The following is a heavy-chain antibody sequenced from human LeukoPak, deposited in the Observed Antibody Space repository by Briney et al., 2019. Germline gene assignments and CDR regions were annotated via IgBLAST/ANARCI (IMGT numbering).Heavy chain of an antibody. CDR2: IYHSGST. J-gene: IGHJ3*02. D-gene: IGHD2/OR15-2a*01. V-gene: IGHV4-4*02. Sequence: SETLSLTCSVSGGSISSSNWWRWVRQPPEKGLEWIGEIYHSGSTNYNPSLKSRVTISIDKSKNQFSLKLTSVTAADTAVYYCAKNSPLSASDIWGQGTMVTVSS. CDR1: GGSISSSNW. CDR3: AKNSPLSASDI.